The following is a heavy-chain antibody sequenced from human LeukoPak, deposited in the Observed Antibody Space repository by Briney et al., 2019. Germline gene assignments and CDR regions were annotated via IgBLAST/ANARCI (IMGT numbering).Heavy chain of an antibody. CDR2: IYYSGST. J-gene: IGHJ4*02. Sequence: PSETLSLTCTVSGGSISSSSYYWGWLRQPPGTGLEWIGSIYYSGSTYYNPSLKSRVTISVDTSKNQFSLKLSSVTAADTAVYYCARSLWRTTGGDYFDYWGQGTLVTVSS. CDR1: GGSISSSSYY. D-gene: IGHD4-17*01. V-gene: IGHV4-39*01. CDR3: ARSLWRTTGGDYFDY.